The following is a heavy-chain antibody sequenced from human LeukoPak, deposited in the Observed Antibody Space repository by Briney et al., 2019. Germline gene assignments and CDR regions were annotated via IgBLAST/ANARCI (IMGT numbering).Heavy chain of an antibody. CDR2: ISPYNGNT. D-gene: IGHD3-3*01. Sequence: ASVKVSCKASGGTFSSYAISWVRQAPGQGLEWMGWISPYNGNTNYVQKLQGRVTMTTDTSTSTAYMELRSLRSDDTAVYYCARQERITISGVDPGYMDVWGKGTTVTVSS. CDR1: GGTFSSYA. J-gene: IGHJ6*03. V-gene: IGHV1-18*01. CDR3: ARQERITISGVDPGYMDV.